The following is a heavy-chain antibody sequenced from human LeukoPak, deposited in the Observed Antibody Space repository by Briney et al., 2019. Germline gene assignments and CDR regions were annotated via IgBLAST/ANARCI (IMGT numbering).Heavy chain of an antibody. D-gene: IGHD6-19*01. CDR3: SRGSGGV. V-gene: IGHV3-49*04. CDR2: IRSKAYGGTI. CDR1: GFTFGDYA. Sequence: GGSLRLSCTASGFTFGDYAMSWVRQAPGKGLEWVGFIRSKAYGGTIQYAASVKGRFTISRDDSKSIAYLQMNSLKTEDTGVYYCSRGSGGVWGQGTLVTVSS. J-gene: IGHJ4*02.